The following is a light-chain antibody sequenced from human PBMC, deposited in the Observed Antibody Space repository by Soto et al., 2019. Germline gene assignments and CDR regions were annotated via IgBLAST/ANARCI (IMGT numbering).Light chain of an antibody. J-gene: IGKJ3*01. V-gene: IGKV3-15*01. Sequence: EVVMTQSPATLSVSPGEGVTLSCRASQGIGDTLAWYQHKPGQTPRLLIYDTSTRATGVPARFSGSRSGPEFTLTISRLEPEDFAVYYCQQYGSSPLFTFGPGTRVDFK. CDR1: QGIGDT. CDR2: DTS. CDR3: QQYGSSPLFT.